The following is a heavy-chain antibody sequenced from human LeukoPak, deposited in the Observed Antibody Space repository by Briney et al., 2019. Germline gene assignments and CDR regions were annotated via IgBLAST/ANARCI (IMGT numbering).Heavy chain of an antibody. J-gene: IGHJ2*01. D-gene: IGHD4-17*01. CDR1: GYSFSTYW. V-gene: IGHV5-51*01. Sequence: GESLKISCKGSGYSFSTYWIGWVRQMPGKGLEWMGIIYPGDSDTRYSPSFQGQVTISADKSISTAYLQWSSLKASDTAMYYCARRGIYGDYGWYFDLWGRGTLVTVSS. CDR2: IYPGDSDT. CDR3: ARRGIYGDYGWYFDL.